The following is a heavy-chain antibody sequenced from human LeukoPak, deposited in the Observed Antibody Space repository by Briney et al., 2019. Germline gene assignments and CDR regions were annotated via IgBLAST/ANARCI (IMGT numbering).Heavy chain of an antibody. CDR1: GYTFTSYY. J-gene: IGHJ6*03. D-gene: IGHD5-18*01. CDR3: AKSGYSYGYLYYYMDV. V-gene: IGHV1-46*01. Sequence: ASVKVSCKASGYTFTSYYMHLVRQAPGQGLEWMGIINPSGGSTSYAQKFQGRVTMTRDTSTSTVYMELSGLRSEDTAVYYCAKSGYSYGYLYYYMDVWGKGTTVTVSS. CDR2: INPSGGST.